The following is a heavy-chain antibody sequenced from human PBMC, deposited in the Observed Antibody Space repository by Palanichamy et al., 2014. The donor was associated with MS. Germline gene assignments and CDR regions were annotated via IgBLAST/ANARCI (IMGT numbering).Heavy chain of an antibody. Sequence: QVQLQESGPGLVKPSETLSLTCTVSGGSISSYYWSWIRQPPGKGLEWIGYIYYSGSTHYNPSLKSRVTISVDTSKNQFSLKLSSVTAADTAVYYCARGATGDWGQGTLVTVSS. D-gene: IGHD1-1*01. J-gene: IGHJ4*02. V-gene: IGHV4-59*01. CDR1: GGSISSYY. CDR2: IYYSGST. CDR3: ARGATGD.